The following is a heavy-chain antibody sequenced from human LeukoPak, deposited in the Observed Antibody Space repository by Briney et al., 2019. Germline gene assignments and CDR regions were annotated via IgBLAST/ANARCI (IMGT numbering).Heavy chain of an antibody. CDR3: ARDRAPGSWQGALDI. CDR2: IKQDGSET. J-gene: IGHJ3*02. CDR1: GFTFSRHY. Sequence: SGGSLRLSCAASGFTFSRHYMNWVRQSPGKGLEWVANIKQDGSETYYVDSVKGRFTISRDNAKNALLLQMNSLRAEDTAVYYCARDRAPGSWQGALDIWGQGTVVTVSS. V-gene: IGHV3-7*01. D-gene: IGHD1-26*01.